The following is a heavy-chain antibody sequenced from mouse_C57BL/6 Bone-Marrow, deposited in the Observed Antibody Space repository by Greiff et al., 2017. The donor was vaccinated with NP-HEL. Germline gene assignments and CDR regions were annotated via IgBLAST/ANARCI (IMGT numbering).Heavy chain of an antibody. Sequence: DVKLVESEGGLVQPGSSMKLSCTTSGFTFSDYYMAWVCQVPEKGLDWVANINYDGSSTYYLDSLKSRFIISRDNAKNILYLQMSSLKSEDTATYYCAREGGLRRRTYAMDYWGQGTSVTVSS. J-gene: IGHJ4*01. D-gene: IGHD2-4*01. CDR3: AREGGLRRRTYAMDY. V-gene: IGHV5-16*01. CDR1: GFTFSDYY. CDR2: INYDGSST.